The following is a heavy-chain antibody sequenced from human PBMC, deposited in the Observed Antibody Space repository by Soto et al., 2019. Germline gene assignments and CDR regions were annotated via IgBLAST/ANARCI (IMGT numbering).Heavy chain of an antibody. D-gene: IGHD6-19*01. J-gene: IGHJ4*02. CDR1: GYTLTELS. V-gene: IGHV1-24*01. CDR3: ATEGIAVAGTVSTFDY. CDR2: FDPEDGET. Sequence: ASVKVSCKVSGYTLTELSMHWVRQAPGKGLEWMGGFDPEDGETIYAQKFQGRVTMTEDTSTDTAYMELSSLRSEDTAVYYCATEGIAVAGTVSTFDYWGQGTLVTVS.